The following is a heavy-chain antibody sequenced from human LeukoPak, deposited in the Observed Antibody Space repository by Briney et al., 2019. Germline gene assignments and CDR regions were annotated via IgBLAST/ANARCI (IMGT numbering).Heavy chain of an antibody. V-gene: IGHV1-46*01. Sequence: ASVKLSCKAFGYTFTGYWMHWVRQAPGQGPEWMGVISPSGGSTIYAQKFKGRVTLTRDMSTSTDYLELSSLRSEDTAVYYCARDNSVRDGAWWFNPWGQGTLVTVSS. D-gene: IGHD5-24*01. J-gene: IGHJ5*02. CDR3: ARDNSVRDGAWWFNP. CDR2: ISPSGGST. CDR1: GYTFTGYW.